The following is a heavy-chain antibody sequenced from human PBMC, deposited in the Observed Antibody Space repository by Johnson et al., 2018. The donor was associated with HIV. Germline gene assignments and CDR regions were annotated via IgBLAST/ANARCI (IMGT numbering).Heavy chain of an antibody. J-gene: IGHJ3*02. CDR1: GFTFSSYA. CDR2: ISGSAGIT. V-gene: IGHV3-23*04. D-gene: IGHD2-21*02. CDR3: AKVRCGGDCLDAFDI. Sequence: VQLVESGGGVVQPGRSLRLSCIASGFTFSSYAMSWVRQAPGKGLEWVSAISGSAGITYYADSVEGWFTISRDNSRNTLYLQMNSLRTEDTAVYYCAKVRCGGDCLDAFDIWGQGTVVTVSS.